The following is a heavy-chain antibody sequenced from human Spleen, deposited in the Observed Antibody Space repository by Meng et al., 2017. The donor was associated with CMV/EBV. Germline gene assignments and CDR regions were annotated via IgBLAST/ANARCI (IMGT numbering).Heavy chain of an antibody. D-gene: IGHD6-6*01. V-gene: IGHV3-11*06. CDR2: ISSSSSFI. Sequence: GESLKISCAASGFTFSDYYMTWIRQAPGKGLEWVSSISSSSSFIYYADSVKGRFTISRDNAKNSLYLQMNSLRAEDTAMYYCARDGDSSSSTDFDYWGQGTLVTVSS. J-gene: IGHJ4*02. CDR1: GFTFSDYY. CDR3: ARDGDSSSSTDFDY.